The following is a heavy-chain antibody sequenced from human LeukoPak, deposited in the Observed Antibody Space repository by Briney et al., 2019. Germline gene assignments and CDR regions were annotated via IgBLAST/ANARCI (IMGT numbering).Heavy chain of an antibody. J-gene: IGHJ3*02. CDR1: GFTFINYW. V-gene: IGHV3-74*01. Sequence: PGGSPRLSCTASGFTFINYWIHWVRQPPGKGLVWVSRINNDGGGTIYADSVRGRFTISRDNAKNTLYLQMNSLGAEDTAVYYCARGGFNHAFDIWGQGTVVTVSS. CDR3: ARGGFNHAFDI. CDR2: INNDGGGT.